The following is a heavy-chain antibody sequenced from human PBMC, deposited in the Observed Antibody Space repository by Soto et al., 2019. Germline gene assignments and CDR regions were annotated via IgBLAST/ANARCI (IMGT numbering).Heavy chain of an antibody. CDR3: ANDQGALWFGELFVDP. CDR1: GFTFDDYA. Sequence: DVQLVESGGGLVQPGRSLRLSCAASGFTFDDYAMHWVRQAPGKGLEWVSGISWNSGSIGYADSVKGRFNISRDNAKNSLYLQMNRLRAEDTALYYCANDQGALWFGELFVDPWGQGTLVTVSS. V-gene: IGHV3-9*01. CDR2: ISWNSGSI. D-gene: IGHD3-10*01. J-gene: IGHJ5*02.